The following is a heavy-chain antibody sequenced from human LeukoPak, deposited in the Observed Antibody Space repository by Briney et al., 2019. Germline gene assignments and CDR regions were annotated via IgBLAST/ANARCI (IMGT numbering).Heavy chain of an antibody. CDR2: IYHSGST. CDR1: GYSISSISSTYH. CDR3: ARLRVQNYGGNWGFDY. V-gene: IGHV4-38-2*02. D-gene: IGHD4-23*01. Sequence: SETLSLTCTVSGYSISSISSTYHWGWVRQSPGKGLEWIGSIYHSGSTYYNPSLQSRVTISIDTSKNQFSLKLSSVTAADTAVYYCARLRVQNYGGNWGFDYWGRGTLVTVSS. J-gene: IGHJ4*02.